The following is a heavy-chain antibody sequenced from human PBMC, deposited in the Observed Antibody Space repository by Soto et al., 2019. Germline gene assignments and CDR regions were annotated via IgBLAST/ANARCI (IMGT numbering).Heavy chain of an antibody. D-gene: IGHD3-3*01. CDR3: ARDGNYDFRSGYQGFAY. CDR1: GYTFTGYY. V-gene: IGHV1-18*04. CDR2: ISAYNGNT. Sequence: GASVKVSCKASGYTFTGYYMHWVRQAPGQGLEWMGWISAYNGNTNYAQKLQGRVTMTTDTSTSTAYMELRSLRSDDTAVYYCARDGNYDFRSGYQGFAYWVQGTLVTVSS. J-gene: IGHJ4*02.